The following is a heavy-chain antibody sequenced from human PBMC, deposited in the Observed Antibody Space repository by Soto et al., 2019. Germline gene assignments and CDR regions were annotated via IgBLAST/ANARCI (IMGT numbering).Heavy chain of an antibody. CDR3: ARDRLELRAFDI. CDR2: IYYSGST. Sequence: SETLSLTCTVAGGSISSYYWSWIRQPPGKGLEWIGYIYYSGSTNYNPSLKSRVTISVDTSKNQFSLKLSSVTAADTAVYYCARDRLELRAFDIWGQGTMVTVSS. CDR1: GGSISSYY. J-gene: IGHJ3*02. D-gene: IGHD1-7*01. V-gene: IGHV4-59*01.